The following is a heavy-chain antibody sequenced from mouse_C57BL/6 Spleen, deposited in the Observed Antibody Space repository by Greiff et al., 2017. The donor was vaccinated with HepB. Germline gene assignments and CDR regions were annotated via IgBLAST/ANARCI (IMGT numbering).Heavy chain of an antibody. V-gene: IGHV1-78*01. CDR3: ARGVQRAAGFAD. J-gene: IGHJ3*01. CDR1: GYTFTDYT. Sequence: VQLQQSDAELVKPGASVKISCKASGYTFTDYTIPWMKQRPEQGLEWIGYIYPRDGSTKDNEKFKGKATLTADKSSSTAYMQLNSLTSEDSAVYFCARGVQRAAGFADWGQGTLVTVAA. D-gene: IGHD2-14*01. CDR2: IYPRDGST.